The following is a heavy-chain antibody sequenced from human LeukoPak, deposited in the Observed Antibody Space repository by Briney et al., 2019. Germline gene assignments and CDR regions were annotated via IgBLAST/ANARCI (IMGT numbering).Heavy chain of an antibody. CDR1: GYTFTSYY. J-gene: IGHJ6*03. V-gene: IGHV1-46*01. Sequence: ASVTVSFKASGYTFTSYYMHWVRQAPGQGLEWMGIINPSGGSTSYAQKFQGRVTMTRDMSTSTVYMELSSLRSEDTAVYYCARDGPGIAAAGTVPGYYNYMDVWGKGTTVTVSS. CDR3: ARDGPGIAAAGTVPGYYNYMDV. D-gene: IGHD6-13*01. CDR2: INPSGGST.